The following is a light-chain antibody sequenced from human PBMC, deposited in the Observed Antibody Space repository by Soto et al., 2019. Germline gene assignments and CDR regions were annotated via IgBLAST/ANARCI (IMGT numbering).Light chain of an antibody. J-gene: IGKJ2*01. V-gene: IGKV1-12*01. CDR1: QSISSW. CDR3: QQANSFPFT. CDR2: DAS. Sequence: DIQMTQSPSTLSASVGDRVTITCRASQSISSWLAWYQQKPGKAPKFLIYDASTLHTGVPSRFSVSGSGTDFTLTVSSLQPEDFATYFCQQANSFPFTFGQGTKVEMK.